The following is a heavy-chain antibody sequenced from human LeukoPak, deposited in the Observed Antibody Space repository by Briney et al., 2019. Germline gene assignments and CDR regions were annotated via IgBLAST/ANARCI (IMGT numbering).Heavy chain of an antibody. D-gene: IGHD5-12*01. CDR2: IYSGDNT. CDR1: GFTVSSNY. CDR3: AKAPSSGYDSVSLDY. J-gene: IGHJ4*02. Sequence: AGGSLRLSCAASGFTVSSNYMSWVRQAPGKGLEWVSVIYSGDNTYYADSVKGRFTISRDNSKNTLYLHMNSLRAEDTAVYYCAKAPSSGYDSVSLDYWGQGTLVTVSS. V-gene: IGHV3-53*01.